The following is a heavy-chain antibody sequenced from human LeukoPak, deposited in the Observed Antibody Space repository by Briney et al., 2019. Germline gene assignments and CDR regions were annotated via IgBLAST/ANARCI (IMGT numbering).Heavy chain of an antibody. CDR1: GGSFSGYY. CDR3: ARAGRGQWLVKFDY. D-gene: IGHD6-19*01. Sequence: SETLSLTCAVYGGSFSGYYWSWIRQPPGKGLEWIGEINHSGSTNYNPSLKSRVTISVDTSKNQFSLKLSSVTAADTAVYYCARAGRGQWLVKFDYWGQGTLVTVSS. V-gene: IGHV4-34*01. J-gene: IGHJ4*02. CDR2: INHSGST.